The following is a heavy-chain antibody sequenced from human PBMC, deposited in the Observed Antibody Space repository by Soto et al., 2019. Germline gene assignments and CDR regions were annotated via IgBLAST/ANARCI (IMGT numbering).Heavy chain of an antibody. D-gene: IGHD6-25*01. CDR2: IYYSGST. J-gene: IGHJ5*02. CDR3: ARQRSGVNWFDP. Sequence: GWIRQPPGKGLEWIGSIYYSGSTYYNPSLKSRVTISVDTSKNQFSLKLSSVTAADTAVYYCARQRSGVNWFDPWGQGTLVTVSS. V-gene: IGHV4-39*01.